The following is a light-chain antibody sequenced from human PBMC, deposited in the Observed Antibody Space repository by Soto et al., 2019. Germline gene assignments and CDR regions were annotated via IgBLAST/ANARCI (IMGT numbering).Light chain of an antibody. CDR1: LSIITY. CDR2: GAS. J-gene: IGKJ1*01. CDR3: QHSYCTPPR. Sequence: EVTQHKTSLSACVEDKVTITCRASLSIITYLNWYNQKTGKAPKLLIYGASSLQSGVPSRFSGSGSGTDFTLTISSLQPEDFASYCCQHSYCTPPRFGQ. V-gene: IGKV1-39*01.